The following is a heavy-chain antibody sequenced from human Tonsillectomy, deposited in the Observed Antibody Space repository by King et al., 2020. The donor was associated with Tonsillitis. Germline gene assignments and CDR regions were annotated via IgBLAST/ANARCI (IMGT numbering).Heavy chain of an antibody. CDR1: GGSFSGYY. CDR2: INHTGSS. Sequence: VQLQQWGAGLLKPSETLSLTCAVYGGSFSGYYWTWIRQPPGKGLEWLGEINHTGSSDYNPSLKSRVTISVDTSKNQFSLKLSSVTAADTAVYYCARDHHGPYDYWGQGILVTVSS. D-gene: IGHD1-14*01. V-gene: IGHV4-34*01. CDR3: ARDHHGPYDY. J-gene: IGHJ4*02.